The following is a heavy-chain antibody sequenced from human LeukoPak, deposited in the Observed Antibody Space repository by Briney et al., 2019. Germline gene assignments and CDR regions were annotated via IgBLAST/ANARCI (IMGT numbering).Heavy chain of an antibody. CDR3: ARPLSPTLQWDGDRAFDY. J-gene: IGHJ4*02. V-gene: IGHV1-18*01. CDR1: GYTFTSYG. Sequence: VASVKVSCKASGYTFTSYGISWVRQAPGQGLEWMGWISAYNGNTNYAQKLQGRVTITRDTSASTAYMELSSLRSEDTAVYYCARPLSPTLQWDGDRAFDYWGQGTLVTVSS. CDR2: ISAYNGNT. D-gene: IGHD1-26*01.